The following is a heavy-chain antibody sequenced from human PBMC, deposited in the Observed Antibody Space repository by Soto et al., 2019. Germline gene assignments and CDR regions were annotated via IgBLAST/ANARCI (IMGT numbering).Heavy chain of an antibody. Sequence: SETLSLTCAVSGGSISCSSFYWGWIRQPPEKGLDCIGSIHYSGSTYYNPSLKSRVTMSVDTSKNQFSLKLTSVTAADTAVYYCAEQSRGYSVEVDYGGQGTLVSVSS. CDR2: IHYSGST. V-gene: IGHV4-39*01. J-gene: IGHJ4*02. CDR1: GGSISCSSFY. D-gene: IGHD6-13*01. CDR3: AEQSRGYSVEVDY.